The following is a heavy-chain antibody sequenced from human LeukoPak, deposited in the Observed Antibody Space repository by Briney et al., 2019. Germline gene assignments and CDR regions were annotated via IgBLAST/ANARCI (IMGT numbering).Heavy chain of an antibody. D-gene: IGHD1-26*01. CDR3: ARRAKWELLGGFDY. J-gene: IGHJ4*02. CDR2: VNPASGGT. CDR1: GYTFIAYY. V-gene: IGHV1-2*02. Sequence: ASVKVSCKASGYTFIAYYMHWVRQAPGQGLEWMGWVNPASGGTNYAQKFQGRVTMTRDTSIATAYMELNRLKSDDTAVYYCARRAKWELLGGFDYWGQGTLVTVAS.